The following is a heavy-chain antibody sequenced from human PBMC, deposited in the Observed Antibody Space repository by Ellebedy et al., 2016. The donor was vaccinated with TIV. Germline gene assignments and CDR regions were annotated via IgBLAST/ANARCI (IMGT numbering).Heavy chain of an antibody. J-gene: IGHJ2*01. CDR2: ISGSGGST. Sequence: PGGSLRLSCAASGVTFSSYGMDWVRQAPGKWLEWVSAISGSGGSTYYADSVKGRFTISRDNSKNTLYLQMNSLRAEDTAVYYCAKNYPKVRSPWYFDLWGRGTLVTVSS. CDR3: AKNYPKVRSPWYFDL. CDR1: GVTFSSYG. D-gene: IGHD3-10*01. V-gene: IGHV3-23*01.